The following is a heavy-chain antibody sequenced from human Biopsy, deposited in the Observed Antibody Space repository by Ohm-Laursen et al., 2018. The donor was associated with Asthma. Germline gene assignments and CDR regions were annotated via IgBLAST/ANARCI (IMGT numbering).Heavy chain of an antibody. Sequence: ATVKISCKASGYTFISYAIHWVRQAPGQRLEWMGWINAGNGNTKYSQKFQGRVTITRDTSASTAYMDLSSLRSEDTAVYYCARTYYDFLTGQVNDALAMWGQGTVVTVSS. J-gene: IGHJ3*02. D-gene: IGHD3-9*01. CDR2: INAGNGNT. V-gene: IGHV1-3*01. CDR1: GYTFISYA. CDR3: ARTYYDFLTGQVNDALAM.